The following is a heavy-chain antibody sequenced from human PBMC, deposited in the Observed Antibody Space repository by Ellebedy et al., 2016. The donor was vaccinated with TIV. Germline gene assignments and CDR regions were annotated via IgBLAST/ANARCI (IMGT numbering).Heavy chain of an antibody. J-gene: IGHJ1*01. Sequence: ASVKVSCXASRYPFTSYDINWVRQATGQGLEWMGWMNPNSGNTGYAQKFQGRVTMTKNTSARTAYMELSSLRSEDTAVYYCARGRCHGDNCYSSYFYNWGQGTLVTVSS. V-gene: IGHV1-8*01. CDR1: RYPFTSYD. CDR3: ARGRCHGDNCYSSYFYN. D-gene: IGHD2-15*01. CDR2: MNPNSGNT.